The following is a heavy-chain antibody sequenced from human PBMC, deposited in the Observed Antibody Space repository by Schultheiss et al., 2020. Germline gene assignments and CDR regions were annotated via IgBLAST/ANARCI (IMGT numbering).Heavy chain of an antibody. CDR1: GFTFSSYG. V-gene: IGHV3-33*01. D-gene: IGHD2-2*01. CDR2: IWYDGSNK. CDR3: ARDLGIVVVPSYYYGMDV. J-gene: IGHJ6*02. Sequence: GGSLRLSCAASGFTFSSYGMHWVRQAPGKGLEWVAVIWYDGSNKYYADSVKGRFTISRDNSKNTLYLQMNSLRAEDTAVYYCARDLGIVVVPSYYYGMDVWVQGTTVTVSS.